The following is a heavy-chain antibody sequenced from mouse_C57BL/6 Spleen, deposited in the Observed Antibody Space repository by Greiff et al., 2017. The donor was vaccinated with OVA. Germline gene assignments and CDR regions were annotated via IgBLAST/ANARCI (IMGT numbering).Heavy chain of an antibody. Sequence: EVKLEESGPGLVKPSQSLSLTCSVTGYSITSGYYWNWIRQFPGNKLEWMGYISYDGSNNYNPSLKNRISITCDTSKNQFFLKLNSVTTEDTATYYCASFTTVVATRDYYAMDYWGQGTSVTVSS. V-gene: IGHV3-6*01. J-gene: IGHJ4*01. CDR1: GYSITSGYY. D-gene: IGHD1-1*01. CDR2: ISYDGSN. CDR3: ASFTTVVATRDYYAMDY.